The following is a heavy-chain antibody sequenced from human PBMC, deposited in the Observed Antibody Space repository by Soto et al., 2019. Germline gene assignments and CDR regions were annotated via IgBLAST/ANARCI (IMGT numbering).Heavy chain of an antibody. CDR1: GGSISSYY. V-gene: IGHV4-59*01. CDR2: IYYSGST. D-gene: IGHD4-17*01. CDR3: ARVYGDYVSYYYGMDV. J-gene: IGHJ6*02. Sequence: SETLSLACTVSGGSISSYYWSWIRQPPGKGLEWIGYIYYSGSTNYNPSLKSRVTISVDTSKNQFSLKLSSVTAADTAVYYCARVYGDYVSYYYGMDVWGQGTTVTSP.